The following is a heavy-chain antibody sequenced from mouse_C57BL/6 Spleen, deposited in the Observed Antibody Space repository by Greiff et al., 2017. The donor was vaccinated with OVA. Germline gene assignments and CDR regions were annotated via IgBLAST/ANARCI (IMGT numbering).Heavy chain of an antibody. CDR3: ARNGETGTSDY. CDR2: IYPGDGDT. V-gene: IGHV1-80*01. D-gene: IGHD4-1*01. Sequence: QVQLQQSGAELVKPGASVKISCKASGYAFSSYWMNWVKQRPGKGLEWIGQIYPGDGDTNYNGKFKGKATLTADKSSSTAYMQLSSLTSEDSAVYFCARNGETGTSDYWGQGTTLTVSS. CDR1: GYAFSSYW. J-gene: IGHJ2*01.